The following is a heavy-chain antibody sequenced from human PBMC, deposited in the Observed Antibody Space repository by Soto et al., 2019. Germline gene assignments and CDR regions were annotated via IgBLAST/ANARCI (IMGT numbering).Heavy chain of an antibody. Sequence: QVQLQESGPGLVKPSGTLSLTCAVSSGSISSSNWWSWVRQPPGKGLEWIGEIYHSGSTNCNPSLKGRVTISVDKSKNQCDMELSSVTAADTAVYYCARFGAARPYFDYWGQGTLVTVSS. J-gene: IGHJ4*02. V-gene: IGHV4-4*02. CDR3: ARFGAARPYFDY. CDR1: SGSISSSNW. CDR2: IYHSGST. D-gene: IGHD6-6*01.